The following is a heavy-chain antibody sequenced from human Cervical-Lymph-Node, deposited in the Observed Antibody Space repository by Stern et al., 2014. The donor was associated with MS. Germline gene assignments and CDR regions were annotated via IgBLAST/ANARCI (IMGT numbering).Heavy chain of an antibody. V-gene: IGHV5-51*01. CDR2: IHPGDSEV. CDR1: GYSFTNYW. Sequence: VQLVQSGAGVKRPGQSLKISCRASGYSFTNYWVAWVRQKPGKVLQWRGIIHPGDSEVRYSPSFQGRVTMSVDRSINTAYLQWSSLQPSDTAMYYCARQLGHSNFLHYWGQGVLVTVSS. J-gene: IGHJ4*02. D-gene: IGHD4-11*01. CDR3: ARQLGHSNFLHY.